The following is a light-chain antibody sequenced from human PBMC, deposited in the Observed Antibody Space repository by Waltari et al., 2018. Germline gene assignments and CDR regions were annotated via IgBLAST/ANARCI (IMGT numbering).Light chain of an antibody. CDR3: AAWDDSLREV. CDR1: SSNIGSNY. J-gene: IGLJ3*02. CDR2: RND. Sequence: QSVLTQPPSASGTPGQRVTISCSGSSSNIGSNYVYWYQQLPGTAPKLLIYRNDQRPSGVPDRFSGSKSGTSASLAISGLRSKDEANYYCAAWDDSLREVFGGGTRLTVL. V-gene: IGLV1-47*01.